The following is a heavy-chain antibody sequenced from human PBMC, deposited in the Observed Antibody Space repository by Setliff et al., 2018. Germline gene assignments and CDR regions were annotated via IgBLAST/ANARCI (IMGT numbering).Heavy chain of an antibody. J-gene: IGHJ6*03. V-gene: IGHV1-69*05. Sequence: SVKVSCKASGGTFSSYGISWVRQAPGQGLEWMGGTIPIFGTTNYAQKFQGRVTITTDESTSTAYMEMSSLRSEDTAVYYCARERGDIVSTTSYYYYMDVWGKGTTVTVSS. CDR3: ARERGDIVSTTSYYYYMDV. CDR2: TIPIFGTT. D-gene: IGHD5-12*01. CDR1: GGTFSSYG.